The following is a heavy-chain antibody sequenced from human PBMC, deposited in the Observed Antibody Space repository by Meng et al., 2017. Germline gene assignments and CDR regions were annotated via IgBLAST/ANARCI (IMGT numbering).Heavy chain of an antibody. Sequence: LETLSLTCTVSGGSISSYYWSWIRQPPGKGLEWIGYIYYSGSTNYNPSLKSRVTISVDTSKNQFSLKLSSVTAADTAVYYCARVVVVPAAKYWFDPWGQGTLVTVSS. CDR1: GGSISSYY. V-gene: IGHV4-59*01. CDR2: IYYSGST. J-gene: IGHJ5*02. D-gene: IGHD2-2*01. CDR3: ARVVVVPAAKYWFDP.